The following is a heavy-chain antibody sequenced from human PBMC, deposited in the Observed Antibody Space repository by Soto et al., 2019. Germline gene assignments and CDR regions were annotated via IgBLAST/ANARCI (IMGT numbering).Heavy chain of an antibody. V-gene: IGHV1-46*01. CDR2: INPSGGST. J-gene: IGHJ3*02. CDR3: ARYREGLDI. Sequence: QVQLLQSGAEVKKPGASVKVSCKASGYTLTSYYMHWVRHAPGQGLEWMGRINPSGGSTSYAQKFQGRVTMTRDTSTSTVYMELSSLRSEDTAVYYCARYREGLDIWGQGTMVTVSS. D-gene: IGHD3-10*01. CDR1: GYTLTSYY.